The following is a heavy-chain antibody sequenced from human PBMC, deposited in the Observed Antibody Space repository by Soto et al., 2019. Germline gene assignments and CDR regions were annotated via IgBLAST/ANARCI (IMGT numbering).Heavy chain of an antibody. CDR2: IDPSDSYT. J-gene: IGHJ6*02. CDR3: ACFRRGIFGVVINYYYYGMDV. CDR1: GYSFTSYW. D-gene: IGHD3-3*01. V-gene: IGHV5-10-1*01. Sequence: GESLKISCKGSGYSFTSYWISWVRQMPGKGLEWMGRIDPSDSYTKNSPYFQGHVTISADKSISTAKLQWSRLKASETAMNYCACFRRGIFGVVINYYYYGMDVWGQGTTVTVSS.